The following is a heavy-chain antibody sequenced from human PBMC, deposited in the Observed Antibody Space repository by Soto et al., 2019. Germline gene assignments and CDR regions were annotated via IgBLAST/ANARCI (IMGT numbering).Heavy chain of an antibody. CDR1: GGSFSGYY. V-gene: IGHV4-34*01. D-gene: IGHD3-22*01. Sequence: PSETLSLTCAVYGGSFSGYYWSWIRRPPGNGLEWIGEINHSGSTNYNPSLKSRVTISVDTSKNQISLKLSSVTAADTAVYYCARRHYYDSSGYYYFPRIWGQVTMVTVSS. CDR2: INHSGST. CDR3: ARRHYYDSSGYYYFPRI. J-gene: IGHJ3*02.